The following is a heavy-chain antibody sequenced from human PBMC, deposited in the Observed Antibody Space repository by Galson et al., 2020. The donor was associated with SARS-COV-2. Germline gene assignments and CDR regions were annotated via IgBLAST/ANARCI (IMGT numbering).Heavy chain of an antibody. D-gene: IGHD4-17*01. CDR1: GFSLSTSGVG. Sequence: KMSGPTLVKPTQTLTLTCTFSGFSLSTSGVGVGWIRQPPGKALEWLAVIYWDDDKRYCPSLKSRLTLTTDTPKNQVVLTMTNMDPVDTATYYCAHIPNPLTAVTTSINYFDYWVQGTLVTVSS. CDR3: AHIPNPLTAVTTSINYFDY. CDR2: IYWDDDK. V-gene: IGHV2-5*02. J-gene: IGHJ4*02.